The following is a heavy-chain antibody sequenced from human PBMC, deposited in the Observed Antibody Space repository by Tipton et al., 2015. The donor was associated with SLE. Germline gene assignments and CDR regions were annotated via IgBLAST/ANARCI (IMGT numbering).Heavy chain of an antibody. V-gene: IGHV4-4*09. CDR2: IYTSGST. CDR1: GGSISSYY. CDR3: ARYGYGDYWGAFDI. Sequence: TLSLTCTVSGGSISSYYWSWIRQPAGKGLEWIGYIYTSGSTNYNPSLKSRVTISVDTSKNQFSLKLSSVTAADTAVYYCARYGYGDYWGAFDIWGQGTMVTVSS. J-gene: IGHJ3*02. D-gene: IGHD4-17*01.